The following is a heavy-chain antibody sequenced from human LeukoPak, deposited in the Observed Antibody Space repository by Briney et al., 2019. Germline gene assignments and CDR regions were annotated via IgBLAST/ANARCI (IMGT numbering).Heavy chain of an antibody. J-gene: IGHJ6*02. Sequence: SETLSLTCTVSGYSIGSGYYWGWTRQPPGKGLEWIGSIYHSGSTYYNPSLKSRVTISVDTSKNQFSLNLSSVTAADTAVYYCARGGTDYTSSSYYYAMDVWGQGTTVAVSS. V-gene: IGHV4-38-2*02. CDR3: ARGGTDYTSSSYYYAMDV. CDR2: IYHSGST. CDR1: GYSIGSGYY. D-gene: IGHD6-13*01.